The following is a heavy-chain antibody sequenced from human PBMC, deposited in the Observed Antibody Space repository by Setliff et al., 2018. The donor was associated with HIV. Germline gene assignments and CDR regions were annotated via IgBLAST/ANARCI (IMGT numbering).Heavy chain of an antibody. V-gene: IGHV4-4*07. Sequence: PSETLSLTCTVSGGSISSYYWSWIRQPAGKGLEWIGHIYTSGSTNYNPSLKSRVTMSVDTSKNRFSLKLSSVTAADTAVYYCARDVPWGDYYYYMDVWGKGTTVTVSS. CDR2: IYTSGST. D-gene: IGHD3-16*01. CDR3: ARDVPWGDYYYYMDV. J-gene: IGHJ6*03. CDR1: GGSISSYY.